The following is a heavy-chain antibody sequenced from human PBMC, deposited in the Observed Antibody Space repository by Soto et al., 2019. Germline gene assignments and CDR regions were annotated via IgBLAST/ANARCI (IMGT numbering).Heavy chain of an antibody. Sequence: GGSLRLSCAASGFTFSDHHMDWVRQAPGKGLEWVGRARNKANSYTTAYAASVKGRFTISRDDSKNSLSLQMNSLKTEDTAVYFCARLMGTSFDYWGQGTLVTVSS. V-gene: IGHV3-72*01. J-gene: IGHJ4*02. CDR1: GFTFSDHH. CDR3: ARLMGTSFDY. CDR2: ARNKANSYTT. D-gene: IGHD2-8*01.